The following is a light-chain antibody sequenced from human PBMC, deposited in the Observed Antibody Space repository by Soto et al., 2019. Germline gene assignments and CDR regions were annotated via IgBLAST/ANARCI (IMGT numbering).Light chain of an antibody. V-gene: IGLV2-14*01. CDR1: SSDVGGYNY. CDR2: DVS. J-gene: IGLJ1*01. Sequence: QSVLTQPASVSGSPGQSITISCTGTSSDVGGYNYVSWYQQHPGKAPKLMIYDVSNRPSGVSNRFSGSKSGNTASLTISGLQAEDEADYDCSSYTGTSTLYVFGTGTKVTVL. CDR3: SSYTGTSTLYV.